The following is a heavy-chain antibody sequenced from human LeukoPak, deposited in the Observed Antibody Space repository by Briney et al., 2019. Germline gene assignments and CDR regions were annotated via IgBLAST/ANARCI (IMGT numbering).Heavy chain of an antibody. CDR3: YYYFYMDV. CDR2: IDHTGIT. Sequence: PSETLSLTCTVSDDSITIYYWSWIRQTPGKGLEWIGYIDHTGITNYNPSLNSRVTISRDTSKNHFSLELSSATAADTAVYYYYYYFYMDVWGKGTTVTVSS. V-gene: IGHV4-59*01. J-gene: IGHJ6*03. CDR1: DDSITIYY.